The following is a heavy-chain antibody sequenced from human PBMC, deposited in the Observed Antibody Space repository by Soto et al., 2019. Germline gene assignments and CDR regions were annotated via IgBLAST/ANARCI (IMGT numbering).Heavy chain of an antibody. J-gene: IGHJ4*02. CDR2: ISQSGGST. Sequence: EVQLLESGGGFVQPGGSLRVSCAASGFTFSNYAMSWVRQAPGKGLEWVSSISQSGGSTHYTDSVKGRFTIFRDNSKNTLHLHMNSRRAEDTAVYYCAKETGTSPSYCDNWGQGTLVTVSS. CDR1: GFTFSNYA. CDR3: AKETGTSPSYCDN. V-gene: IGHV3-23*01. D-gene: IGHD1-7*01.